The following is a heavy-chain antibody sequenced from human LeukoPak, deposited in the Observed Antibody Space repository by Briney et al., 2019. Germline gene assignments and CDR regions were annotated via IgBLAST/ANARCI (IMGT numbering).Heavy chain of an antibody. CDR1: EFTFSSYA. J-gene: IGHJ4*02. Sequence: PGGSLRLSCAASEFTFSSYAMSWVRQAPGKGMEWVSAISGSGGSTYYADSVKGRFTISRDNSKNTLYLQMNSLRAEDTAVYYCAKEVGATSDGLYFDYWGQGTLVTVSS. V-gene: IGHV3-23*01. CDR2: ISGSGGST. CDR3: AKEVGATSDGLYFDY. D-gene: IGHD1-26*01.